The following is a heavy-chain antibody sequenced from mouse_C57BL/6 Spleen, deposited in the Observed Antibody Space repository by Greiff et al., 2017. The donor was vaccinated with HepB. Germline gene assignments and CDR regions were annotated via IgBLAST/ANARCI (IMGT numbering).Heavy chain of an antibody. CDR2: IDTSDSYT. Sequence: VQLQQPGAELVKPGASVKLSCKASGYTFTSYWMQWVKQRPGQGLEWIGEIDTSDSYTNYNQKFKGKATLTVDTSSSTAYMQLSSLTSEDSAVYYCARYTTVVATGFDYWGQGTTLTVSS. J-gene: IGHJ2*01. V-gene: IGHV1-50*01. CDR1: GYTFTSYW. D-gene: IGHD1-1*01. CDR3: ARYTTVVATGFDY.